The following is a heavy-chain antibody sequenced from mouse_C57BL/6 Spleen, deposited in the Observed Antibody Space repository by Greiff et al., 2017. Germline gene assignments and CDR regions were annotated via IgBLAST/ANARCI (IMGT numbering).Heavy chain of an antibody. Sequence: VQLQQPGAELVKPGASVKLSCKASGYTFTSYWMHWVKQRPGRGLEWIGRIDPNSGGTKSNEKFKSKSTLAVDKPSSTAYMQLSSLTSEDSAVYYCARWGTTAPYYFDYWGQGTTLTVSS. J-gene: IGHJ2*01. CDR2: IDPNSGGT. D-gene: IGHD1-2*01. V-gene: IGHV1-72*01. CDR3: ARWGTTAPYYFDY. CDR1: GYTFTSYW.